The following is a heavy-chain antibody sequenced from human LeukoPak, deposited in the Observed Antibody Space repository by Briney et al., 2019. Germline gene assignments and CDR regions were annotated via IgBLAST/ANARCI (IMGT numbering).Heavy chain of an antibody. CDR1: GGTFISYA. V-gene: IGHV1-69*05. CDR3: ARAIGDYVYFDY. D-gene: IGHD4-17*01. Sequence: ASVKVSCKASGGTFISYAISWVRQAPGQGLEWMGGIIPIFGTANYAQKFQGRVTITTDESTSTAYMELSSLRSEDTAVYYCARAIGDYVYFDYWGQGTLVTVSS. J-gene: IGHJ4*02. CDR2: IIPIFGTA.